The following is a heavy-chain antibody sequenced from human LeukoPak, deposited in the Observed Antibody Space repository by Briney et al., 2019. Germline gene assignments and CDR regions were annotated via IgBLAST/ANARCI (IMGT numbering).Heavy chain of an antibody. D-gene: IGHD1-1*01. CDR2: INTNSGDT. Sequence: ASVKVSCKASGYTFTDYYMHWVRQAPGQGLEWMGWINTNSGDTNYAQKFQGRVTMTRDTSIRTAYMELSRLKSDDTGVYYCARDVTETMTTDFWGQGTLVTVSS. CDR3: ARDVTETMTTDF. V-gene: IGHV1-2*02. CDR1: GYTFTDYY. J-gene: IGHJ4*02.